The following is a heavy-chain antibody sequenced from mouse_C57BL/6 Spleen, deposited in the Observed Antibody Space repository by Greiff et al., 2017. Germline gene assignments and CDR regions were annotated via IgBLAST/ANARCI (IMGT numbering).Heavy chain of an antibody. CDR3: ARIGYGTLFDY. V-gene: IGHV1-22*01. CDR1: GYTFTDYN. J-gene: IGHJ2*01. CDR2: INPNNGGT. Sequence: VQLKQSGPELVKPGASVKMSCKASGYTFTDYNMHWVKQSHGKSLEWIGYINPNNGGTSYNQKFKGKATLTVNKSSSTAYMELRSLTSEDSAVYYCARIGYGTLFDYWGQGTTLTVSS. D-gene: IGHD2-1*01.